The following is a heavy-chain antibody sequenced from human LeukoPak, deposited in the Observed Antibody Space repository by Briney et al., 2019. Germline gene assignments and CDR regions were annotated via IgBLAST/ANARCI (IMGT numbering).Heavy chain of an antibody. CDR3: ATGSGWYSPDY. D-gene: IGHD6-19*01. Sequence: GTSVKVSCKASGFTFTSSPMQWVRQARGQRLEWIGWIVVGSGNTSYAQKFQERVTITRDMSTNTAYMELSSLRSEDTAVYYCATGSGWYSPDYWGQGTLVTVSS. CDR1: GFTFTSSP. J-gene: IGHJ4*02. V-gene: IGHV1-58*02. CDR2: IVVGSGNT.